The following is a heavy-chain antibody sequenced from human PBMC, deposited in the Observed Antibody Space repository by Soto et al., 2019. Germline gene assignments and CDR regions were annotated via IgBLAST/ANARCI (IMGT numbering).Heavy chain of an antibody. CDR2: ISGSGGST. J-gene: IGHJ4*02. Sequence: QHWGSLRLSCAASGFTFISYAMSWVRQAPGKGLEWVSAISGSGGSTYYADSVKGRFTISRDNSKNTLYLQMNSLRAEDTAVYYCAKAPVAKYYYDSSGYTYFDYWGQGTLVTVSS. CDR3: AKAPVAKYYYDSSGYTYFDY. D-gene: IGHD3-22*01. V-gene: IGHV3-23*01. CDR1: GFTFISYA.